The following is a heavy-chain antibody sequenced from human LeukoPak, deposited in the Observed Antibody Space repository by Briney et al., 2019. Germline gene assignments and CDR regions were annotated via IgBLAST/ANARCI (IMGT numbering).Heavy chain of an antibody. CDR1: GDSISSYY. Sequence: SETLSLTCTVSGDSISSYYWSWIRQPPGKGLEWIGYIHYSGSTNYNPSLKSRVTISSDTSKNQFSLKLSSVTAADTAVYYCARGHRHWFDPWGQGTLVTVSS. V-gene: IGHV4-59*12. CDR2: IHYSGST. J-gene: IGHJ5*02. CDR3: ARGHRHWFDP.